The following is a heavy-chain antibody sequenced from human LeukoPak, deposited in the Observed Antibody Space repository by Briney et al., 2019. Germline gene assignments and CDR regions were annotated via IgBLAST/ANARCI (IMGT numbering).Heavy chain of an antibody. V-gene: IGHV3-21*01. CDR2: ISSSSYI. Sequence: GGSLRLSCAASGFTFSSYSMNWVRQAPGKGLEWVSSISSSSYIYYADSVKGRFTVSRDNAKNSLYLQMNSLRAEDTAVYYCARSRPYGGNYFDYWGQGTLVTVSS. J-gene: IGHJ4*02. CDR1: GFTFSSYS. D-gene: IGHD4-23*01. CDR3: ARSRPYGGNYFDY.